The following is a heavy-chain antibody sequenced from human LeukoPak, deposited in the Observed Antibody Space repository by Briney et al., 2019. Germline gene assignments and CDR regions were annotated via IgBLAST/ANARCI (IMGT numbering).Heavy chain of an antibody. CDR2: ILSKTDGGTT. CDR3: TTGTYSALNY. J-gene: IGHJ4*02. Sequence: GGSLRLSCAASGFTFSNAWMHWVRQAPGKGLEWVGRILSKTDGGTTDFAAPVKGRFTISRDDSKTTLYLQVNSLKTEDTAVYYCTTGTYSALNYWGRGTLVTVSS. D-gene: IGHD4-11*01. CDR1: GFTFSNAW. V-gene: IGHV3-15*07.